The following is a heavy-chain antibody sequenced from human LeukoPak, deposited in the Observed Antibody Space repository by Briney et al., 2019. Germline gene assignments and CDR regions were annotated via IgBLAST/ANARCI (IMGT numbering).Heavy chain of an antibody. J-gene: IGHJ6*03. D-gene: IGHD1-1*01. V-gene: IGHV3-23*01. CDR3: AKDGYDYYYYYMDV. CDR2: ISGRGCST. CDR1: GFTFSSYA. Sequence: PGGSLRLSCAASGFTFSSYAMSWVRQAPGKGLEWVSAISGRGCSTYYADSVKGRFTISRDNSKNTLYLQMNILRAEDMAVYYCAKDGYDYYYYYMDVWGKGTTVTVSS.